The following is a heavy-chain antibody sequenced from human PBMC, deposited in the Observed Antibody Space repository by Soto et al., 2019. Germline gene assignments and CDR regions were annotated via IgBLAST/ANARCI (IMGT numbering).Heavy chain of an antibody. Sequence: SVKVSWKASGGTFSSYAISWVRQAPGQGLEWMGGIIPIFGTANYAQKFQGRVTITADESTSTAYMELSSLRSEDTAVYYCARGRQYIVLRPPPYFFDSWGQGTLVTVSS. CDR3: ARGRQYIVLRPPPYFFDS. CDR1: GGTFSSYA. V-gene: IGHV1-69*13. D-gene: IGHD2-8*01. CDR2: IIPIFGTA. J-gene: IGHJ4*02.